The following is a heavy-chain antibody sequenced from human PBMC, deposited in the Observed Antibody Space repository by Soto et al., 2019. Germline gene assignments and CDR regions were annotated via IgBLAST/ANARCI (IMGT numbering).Heavy chain of an antibody. J-gene: IGHJ4*02. CDR2: TYYRSKWHN. V-gene: IGHV6-1*01. CDR3: ARMQDGALAY. Sequence: PSQTLSLTCAISGDSVSSHSAAWNWLRESPSRGLEWLGRTYYRSKWHNEYAESVKSRITIKPDTSKNQFSLQLHSTLPEDTAVYYCARMQDGALAYWCQGTLVTVAS. D-gene: IGHD1-26*01. CDR1: GDSVSSHSAA.